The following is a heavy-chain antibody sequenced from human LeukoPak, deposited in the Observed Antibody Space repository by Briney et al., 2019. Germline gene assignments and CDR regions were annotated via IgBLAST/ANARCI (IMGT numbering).Heavy chain of an antibody. V-gene: IGHV3-33*01. Sequence: PGRSLRLSCAASRFTFSSYGMHWVRQAPGKGLEWVAVIWCDGSNKYYADSVKGRFTISRDNSKNTLYLQMNSLRAEDTAVYYSARPPTRYSGSRESQFDYWGQGTLVTVSS. J-gene: IGHJ4*02. CDR3: ARPPTRYSGSRESQFDY. CDR2: IWCDGSNK. D-gene: IGHD3-10*01. CDR1: RFTFSSYG.